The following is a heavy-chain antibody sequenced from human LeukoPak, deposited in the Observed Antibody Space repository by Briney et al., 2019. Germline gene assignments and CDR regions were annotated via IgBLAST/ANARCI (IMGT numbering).Heavy chain of an antibody. CDR1: GFTFSTYV. V-gene: IGHV3-23*01. J-gene: IGHJ4*02. D-gene: IGHD1-26*01. CDR3: ATGKVGTSPYDY. CDR2: ISGSGSST. Sequence: GGSLRLSCAASGFTFSTYVMTWVRQAPGRGLEWVSSISGSGSSTYYADSVKGRFTISRDNSKNTLYLQMNSLRAEDTAVYYCATGKVGTSPYDYWGQGSLVTVSS.